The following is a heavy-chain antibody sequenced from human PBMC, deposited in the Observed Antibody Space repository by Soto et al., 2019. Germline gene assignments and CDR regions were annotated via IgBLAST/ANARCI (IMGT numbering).Heavy chain of an antibody. Sequence: GASVKVSCKASGGTFSSYAISWVRQAPGQGLEWMGGIIPIFGTANYAQKFQGRVTITADESTSTAYMELSSLRSEDTAVYYCARKDLNYYGFDPWGQGTLVTVSS. J-gene: IGHJ5*02. D-gene: IGHD3-10*01. CDR2: IIPIFGTA. V-gene: IGHV1-69*13. CDR1: GGTFSSYA. CDR3: ARKDLNYYGFDP.